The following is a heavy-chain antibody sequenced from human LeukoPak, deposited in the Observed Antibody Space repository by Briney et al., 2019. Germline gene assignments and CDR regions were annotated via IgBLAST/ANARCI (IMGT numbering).Heavy chain of an antibody. V-gene: IGHV4-34*01. D-gene: IGHD5-12*01. CDR3: ARGGYDYRARVYYYYMDV. CDR1: GGSFSGYY. J-gene: IGHJ6*03. Sequence: SETLSLTCAVYGGSFSGYYWSWIRQPPGKGLEWIGEINHSGSTNYNPSLKSRVTISVDTSKNQFSLKLSSVTAADTAVYYCARGGYDYRARVYYYYMDVWGKGTTVTVSS. CDR2: INHSGST.